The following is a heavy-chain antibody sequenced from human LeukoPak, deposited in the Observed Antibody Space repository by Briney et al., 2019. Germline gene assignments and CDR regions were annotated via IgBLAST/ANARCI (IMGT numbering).Heavy chain of an antibody. V-gene: IGHV4-30-4*08. CDR3: ARASVGELSSFDY. Sequence: SQTLSLTCTVSGGSISSGDYYWSWIRQPPGKGLEWIGYIYYSGSTYYNPSLKSRVTISVDTSKNQFSLKLSSVTAADTAVYYCARASVGELSSFDYWGQGTLVTVSS. CDR2: IYYSGST. D-gene: IGHD3-16*02. J-gene: IGHJ4*02. CDR1: GGSISSGDYY.